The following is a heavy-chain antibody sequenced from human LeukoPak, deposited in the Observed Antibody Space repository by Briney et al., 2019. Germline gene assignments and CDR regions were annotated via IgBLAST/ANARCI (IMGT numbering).Heavy chain of an antibody. CDR1: GFTFSSYG. CDR2: ISYDGSNK. CDR3: AKGGSVVDIVVVPAAIPFDY. V-gene: IGHV3-30*18. Sequence: GGSLRLSCAASGFTFSSYGIHWVRQAPGKGLEWVAVISYDGSNKCYADSVKGRFTISRDNSKNTLYLQMNSLRAEDTAVYYCAKGGSVVDIVVVPAAIPFDYWGQGTLVTVSS. J-gene: IGHJ4*02. D-gene: IGHD2-2*01.